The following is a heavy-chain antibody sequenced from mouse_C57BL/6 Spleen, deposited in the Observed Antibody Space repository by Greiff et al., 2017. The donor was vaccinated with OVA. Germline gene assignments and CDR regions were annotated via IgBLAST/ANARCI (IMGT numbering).Heavy chain of an antibody. CDR2: IYPRSGNT. CDR1: GYTFTSYG. V-gene: IGHV1-81*01. D-gene: IGHD2-4*01. CDR3: AKGPIYYDYDPFAY. Sequence: VQLQESGAELARPGASVKLSCKASGYTFTSYGISWVKQRTGQGLEWIGEIYPRSGNTYYNEKFKGKATLTADKSSSTAYMELRSLTSEDSAVYFCAKGPIYYDYDPFAYWGQGTLVTVSA. J-gene: IGHJ3*01.